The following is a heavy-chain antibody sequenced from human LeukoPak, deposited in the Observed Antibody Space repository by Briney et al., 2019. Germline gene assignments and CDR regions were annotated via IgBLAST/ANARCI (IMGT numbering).Heavy chain of an antibody. Sequence: GGSLRLSCAASGFTFSSYSMNWVRQAPGKGLEWVSYISSSSSTIYYADSVKGRFTISRDNAKNSLYLQMNSLRDEDTAVYYCARVRYYYDSSGSTIDCWGQGTLVTVSS. J-gene: IGHJ4*02. CDR1: GFTFSSYS. V-gene: IGHV3-48*02. D-gene: IGHD3-22*01. CDR3: ARVRYYYDSSGSTIDC. CDR2: ISSSSSTI.